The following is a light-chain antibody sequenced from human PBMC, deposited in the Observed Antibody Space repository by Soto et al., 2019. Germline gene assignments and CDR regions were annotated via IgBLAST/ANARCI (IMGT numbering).Light chain of an antibody. CDR3: QSYDTSNPLV. Sequence: NFMLTQPHSVSESPGKTVTISCTRSSGSIGSSYVQWYQQRPGSSPTTVIFEDNQRPTGVPVRLSGSIDSSSNSASLVISGLRTEDEADYYCQSYDTSNPLVFGGGTKLTVL. J-gene: IGLJ3*02. CDR2: EDN. V-gene: IGLV6-57*01. CDR1: SGSIGSSY.